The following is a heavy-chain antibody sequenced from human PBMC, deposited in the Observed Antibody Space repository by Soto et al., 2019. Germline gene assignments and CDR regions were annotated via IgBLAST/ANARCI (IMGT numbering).Heavy chain of an antibody. J-gene: IGHJ6*02. D-gene: IGHD6-13*01. CDR1: GFTFSSYA. CDR3: AACIAAAGTYYYYGMDV. V-gene: IGHV3-23*01. Sequence: EVQLLESGGGLVQPGGSLRLSCAASGFTFSSYAMSWVRQAPGKGLEWVSAISGSGGSTYYADSVKGRFTISRDNSKNTLYLQRNSLRAEDTAVYYCAACIAAAGTYYYYGMDVWGQGTTVTVSS. CDR2: ISGSGGST.